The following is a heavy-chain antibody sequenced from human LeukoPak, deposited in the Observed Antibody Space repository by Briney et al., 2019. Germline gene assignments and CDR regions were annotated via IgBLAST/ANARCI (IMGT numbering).Heavy chain of an antibody. Sequence: GGSLRLSCAASGLTFSSYWMSWVRQAPGKGLEWVANIKQDGSEKNYVDSVKGRFTVSRDNAKNSLYPQMNSLRAEDTAVYYCARGEYYYDGGYWGQGTLVTVSS. D-gene: IGHD3-22*01. CDR1: GLTFSSYW. CDR3: ARGEYYYDGGY. V-gene: IGHV3-7*05. J-gene: IGHJ1*01. CDR2: IKQDGSEK.